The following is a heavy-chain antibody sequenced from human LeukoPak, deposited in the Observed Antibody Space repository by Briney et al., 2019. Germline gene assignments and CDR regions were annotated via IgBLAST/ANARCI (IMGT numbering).Heavy chain of an antibody. CDR2: INPNGGGT. CDR3: AREEFYYDSGVDSLYYFDY. CDR1: GYTFTGYY. Sequence: ASVKVSCKASGYTFTGYYMHWVRQAPGQGLEWMGWINPNGGGTNYVQKFQGRVTMTRDTSISTAYMELSGLRSDDTAVYYCAREEFYYDSGVDSLYYFDYGGQGPRVTAPS. J-gene: IGHJ4*02. V-gene: IGHV1-2*02. D-gene: IGHD3-22*01.